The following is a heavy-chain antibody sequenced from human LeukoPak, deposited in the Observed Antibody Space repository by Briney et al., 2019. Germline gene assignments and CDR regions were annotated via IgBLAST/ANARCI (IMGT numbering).Heavy chain of an antibody. CDR1: GFTFSDYW. J-gene: IGHJ6*02. CDR2: IKQGGSEK. CDR3: AGFKPGTLMDGMDV. Sequence: GGSLRLSCAASGFTFSDYWMNWVRQAPGKGLEWVAKIKQGGSEKEYVDSVTGRFTISRDNAKTSLYLQMNSLRVEDTAVYYCAGFKPGTLMDGMDVWGQGTTVTVS. V-gene: IGHV3-7*03. D-gene: IGHD2-8*01.